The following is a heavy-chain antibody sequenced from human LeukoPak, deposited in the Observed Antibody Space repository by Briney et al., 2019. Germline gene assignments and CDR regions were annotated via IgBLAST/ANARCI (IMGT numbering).Heavy chain of an antibody. J-gene: IGHJ5*02. CDR1: GGSISSYY. V-gene: IGHV4-59*01. D-gene: IGHD1-1*01. CDR2: INHSGST. CDR3: ARDRLQLQS. Sequence: SETLSLTCTVSGGSISSYYWSWIRQPPGKGLEWIGEINHSGSTNYNPSLKSRVTMSVDTSKNQFSLKLSSVTAADTAVYYCARDRLQLQSWGQGTLVTVSS.